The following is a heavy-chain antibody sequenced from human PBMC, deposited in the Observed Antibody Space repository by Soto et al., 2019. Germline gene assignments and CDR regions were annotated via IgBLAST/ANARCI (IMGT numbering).Heavy chain of an antibody. D-gene: IGHD6-13*01. V-gene: IGHV3-49*03. CDR3: TRDVGVIAAAGTGY. CDR2: IRSKAYGGTT. J-gene: IGHJ4*02. CDR1: GFTFGDYA. Sequence: GCLLLACPASGFTFGDYAMSWFRQAPGKGLEWVGFIRSKAYGGTTEYAASVKGRFTISRDDSKSIASLQMNSLKTEDTAVYYCTRDVGVIAAAGTGYWGQGTLVTVYS.